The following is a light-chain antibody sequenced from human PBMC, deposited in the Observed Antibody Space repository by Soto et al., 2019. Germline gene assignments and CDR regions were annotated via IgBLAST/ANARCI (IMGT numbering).Light chain of an antibody. V-gene: IGKV1-5*03. J-gene: IGKJ1*01. Sequence: DIQMTQSPSTLSASVGDRVTITCRASQSIDTWLAWYQQTPGKAPKLLIYKTSSLQTGVPSRFTGSGSGTEFTLPLSSLQPDHFATYFCQQYKSFCTFGQGTTVDIK. CDR1: QSIDTW. CDR2: KTS. CDR3: QQYKSFCT.